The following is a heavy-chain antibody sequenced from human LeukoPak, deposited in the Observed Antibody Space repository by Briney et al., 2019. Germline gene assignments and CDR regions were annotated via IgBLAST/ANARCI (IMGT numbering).Heavy chain of an antibody. Sequence: GGSLRLSCAASGITSNNYGMNWVRQVPGKGLEWVSYISSSGSTIYYADSVKGRFTISRDNAKNSLYLQMNSLRAEDTAVYYCAREGEELRGAFDIWGQGTMVTVSS. CDR1: GITSNNYG. D-gene: IGHD1-26*01. V-gene: IGHV3-48*04. CDR3: AREGEELRGAFDI. J-gene: IGHJ3*02. CDR2: ISSSGSTI.